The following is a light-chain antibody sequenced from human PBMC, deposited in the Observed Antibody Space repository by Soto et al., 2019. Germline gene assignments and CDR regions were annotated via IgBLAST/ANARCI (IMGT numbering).Light chain of an antibody. CDR1: QSVYSN. CDR3: QQYNNWPLT. V-gene: IGKV3-15*01. J-gene: IGKJ4*01. Sequence: EIVMTQSPATLSVSPGERATLSCRASQSVYSNLAWYQQKPGQAPRRLIYGTSTRATGIPARFSGSGSGTEFSLTISSLQSEDFAVYYCQQYNNWPLTFGGGTKVESK. CDR2: GTS.